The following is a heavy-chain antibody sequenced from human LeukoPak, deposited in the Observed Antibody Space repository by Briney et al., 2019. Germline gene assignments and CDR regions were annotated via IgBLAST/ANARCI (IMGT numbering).Heavy chain of an antibody. CDR1: GFAVSSNY. CDR3: ARTSSAVNTKGLDS. V-gene: IGHV3-53*01. CDR2: VYSGGST. J-gene: IGHJ4*02. Sequence: GGSLRLSCAASGFAVSSNYMTWVRQAPGKGLEWVSVVYSGGSTEYADSVKGRFTISRDNSKKTLYLQMNSLRAEDTAVYYCARTSSAVNTKGLDSWGQGTLVTVSS. D-gene: IGHD6-13*01.